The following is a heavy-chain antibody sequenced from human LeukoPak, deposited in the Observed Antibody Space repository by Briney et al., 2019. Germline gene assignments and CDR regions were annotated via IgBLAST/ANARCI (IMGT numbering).Heavy chain of an antibody. D-gene: IGHD2-21*01. V-gene: IGHV3-23*01. CDR1: GXTFSSHF. J-gene: IGHJ4*02. CDR3: AKYCSGGCYSGLDY. Sequence: GGSLRLSCAASGXTFSSHFMSWVRQAPGKGREWVSTISTGGSTYYADSVKGRFTISRDNSKNTLHLQMNGMRAEDTAVYYCAKYCSGGCYSGLDYWGQGTLVTVSS. CDR2: ISTGGST.